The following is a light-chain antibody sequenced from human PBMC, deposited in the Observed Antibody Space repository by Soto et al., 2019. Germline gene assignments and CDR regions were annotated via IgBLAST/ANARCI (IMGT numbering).Light chain of an antibody. Sequence: QSVLTQPPSVSGAPGQRVTISCTGSSSNIGAGYDVHWYQQLPGTAPKLLIYGNSNRPSGVPDRFSGSTSGTSASLAITGLQAEDESDYYCQSYASSLSGSVVFGGGTKLTVL. CDR3: QSYASSLSGSVV. V-gene: IGLV1-40*01. CDR1: SSNIGAGYD. CDR2: GNS. J-gene: IGLJ2*01.